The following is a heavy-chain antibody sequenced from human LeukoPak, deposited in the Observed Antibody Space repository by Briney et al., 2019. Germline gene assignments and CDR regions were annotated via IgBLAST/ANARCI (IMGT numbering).Heavy chain of an antibody. D-gene: IGHD2-2*01. CDR2: INHSGST. CDR1: GGSFSGYY. V-gene: IGHV4-34*01. Sequence: PSETLSLTCAVYGGSFSGYYWSWIRQPPGKGLEWIGEINHSGSTNYNPSLKSRVTISVDTSKNQFSLKLSSVTAADTAVYYCARGGYQLLQHRVRHYYGMDVWGQGTTVTVSS. CDR3: ARGGYQLLQHRVRHYYGMDV. J-gene: IGHJ6*02.